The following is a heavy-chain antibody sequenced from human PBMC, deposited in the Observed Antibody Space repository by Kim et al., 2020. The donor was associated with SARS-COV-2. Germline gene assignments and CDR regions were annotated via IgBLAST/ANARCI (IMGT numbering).Heavy chain of an antibody. V-gene: IGHV3-74*01. CDR2: INNEGSST. CDR3: TRGGYCSNGVCYIQYYG. J-gene: IGHJ6*01. D-gene: IGHD2-8*01. Sequence: GGSLRLSCTASGFTFSNYWMHWVRQAPGRGLVWVSRINNEGSSTSYADSVKGRFTISRDNAKNTVYLQMDSLRAEDTAVYYCTRGGYCSNGVCYIQYYG. CDR1: GFTFSNYW.